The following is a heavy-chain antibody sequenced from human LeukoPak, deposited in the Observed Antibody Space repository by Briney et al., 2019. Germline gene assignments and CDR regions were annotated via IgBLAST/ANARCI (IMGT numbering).Heavy chain of an antibody. CDR1: GFTFSSYG. V-gene: IGHV3-30*02. D-gene: IGHD2-15*01. J-gene: IGHJ4*02. CDR3: AKDRLGYCSGGSCHSPDY. CDR2: IRYDGSNK. Sequence: QAGGSLRLSCAASGFTFSSYGMHWVRQAPGKGLEWVAFIRYDGSNKYYADSVKGRFTISRDNSKNALYLQMNSLRAEDTAVYYCAKDRLGYCSGGSCHSPDYWGQGTLVTVSS.